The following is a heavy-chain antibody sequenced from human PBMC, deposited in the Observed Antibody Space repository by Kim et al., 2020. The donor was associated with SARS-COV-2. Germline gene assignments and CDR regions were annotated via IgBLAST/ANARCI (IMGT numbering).Heavy chain of an antibody. V-gene: IGHV4-59*13. CDR1: GGSITNYY. Sequence: SETLSLTCTVSGGSITNYYWSWIRQPPGKGLQWMGYIYYSGSTNYSPALKSRVTISVDTSKNQFSLKLNSLTTADTAVYYCARCRGGGGRANTSVDPWGQGTLVIVSS. CDR2: IYYSGST. J-gene: IGHJ5*02. CDR3: ARCRGGGGRANTSVDP. D-gene: IGHD1-26*01.